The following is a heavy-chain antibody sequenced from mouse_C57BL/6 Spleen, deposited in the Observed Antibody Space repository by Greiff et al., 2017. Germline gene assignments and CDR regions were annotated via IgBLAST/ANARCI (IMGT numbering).Heavy chain of an antibody. CDR1: GYSFTGYY. CDR3: ARGTGTDAMDD. J-gene: IGHJ4*01. V-gene: IGHV1-42*01. CDR2: INPSTGGT. D-gene: IGHD4-1*01. Sequence: EVQLQQSGPELVKPGASVKISCKASGYSFTGYYMNWVKQSPEKSLEWIGEINPSTGGTTYNQKFKAKATLTVDKSSSTAYMQLKSLTSEDSAVYYCARGTGTDAMDDWGQGTSVTVSS.